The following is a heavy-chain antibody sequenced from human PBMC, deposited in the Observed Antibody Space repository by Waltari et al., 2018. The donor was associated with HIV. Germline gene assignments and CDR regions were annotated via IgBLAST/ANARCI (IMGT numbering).Heavy chain of an antibody. D-gene: IGHD5-12*01. CDR2: IADDGSRQ. CDR1: GYIFTDYA. CDR3: ARESKYSHKYYPFEY. J-gene: IGHJ4*02. Sequence: QVHLVESGGGVVQPGRSLRLSCAASGYIFTDYALHWVRQAPGKGLAWVGVIADDGSRQKYADSVRGRFTISRDDFKNTLYLQMNSLRPGDMAVYYCARESKYSHKYYPFEYWGQGTLVSVSS. V-gene: IGHV3-30-3*01.